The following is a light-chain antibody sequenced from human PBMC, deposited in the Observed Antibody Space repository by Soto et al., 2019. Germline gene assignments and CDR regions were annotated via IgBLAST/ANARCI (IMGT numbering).Light chain of an antibody. CDR2: GAS. CDR3: QQYCSPPHT. J-gene: IGKJ2*01. CDR1: QSVSSSY. Sequence: EIVLTQSPGTLSLSPGERATLSCRASQSVSSSYLAWYQHKAGQAPRLLIYGASSRATGIPDRFSGSGSGTYFDLTISRQELEDFAVYYCQQYCSPPHTFGQGPKLEIK. V-gene: IGKV3-20*01.